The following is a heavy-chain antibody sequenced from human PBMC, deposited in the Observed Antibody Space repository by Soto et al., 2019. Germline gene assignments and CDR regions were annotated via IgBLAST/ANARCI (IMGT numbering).Heavy chain of an antibody. V-gene: IGHV3-23*01. J-gene: IGHJ4*02. CDR3: AKRHCDGGDCSARWDLFDY. Sequence: EVQLMESGGGLVQPGGSLRLSCAASGFTFSNYAMTWVRQAPGRGMEWVSGISGSGDSTYYADFVKGQYTISRDNSKNTLYLQMNSLRAEDTAVYYCAKRHCDGGDCSARWDLFDYWGRGTPVTVSS. D-gene: IGHD2-21*02. CDR1: GFTFSNYA. CDR2: ISGSGDST.